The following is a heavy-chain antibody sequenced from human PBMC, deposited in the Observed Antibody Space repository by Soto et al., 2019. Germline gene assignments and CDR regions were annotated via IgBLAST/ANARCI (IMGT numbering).Heavy chain of an antibody. V-gene: IGHV1-18*04. D-gene: IGHD4-17*01. Sequence: QVQLVQSGAEVKKPGASLKVSCKASGYTFSSYGISWVRQAPGQGLEWMGWISAYTGKTNYAQKLQGRVTMTTDTSTSTAYMEVRSLRSDDTAVYYCARDFFNDYGDYVLGQERGNWGQGTLVTVSS. J-gene: IGHJ4*02. CDR2: ISAYTGKT. CDR3: ARDFFNDYGDYVLGQERGN. CDR1: GYTFSSYG.